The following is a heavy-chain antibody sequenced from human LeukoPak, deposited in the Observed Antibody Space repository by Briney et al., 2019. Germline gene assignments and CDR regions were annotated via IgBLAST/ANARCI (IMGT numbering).Heavy chain of an antibody. CDR3: AKVYSSSWYGEYAFDI. V-gene: IGHV3-23*01. Sequence: GGSLKLSCAASGFTFSSYAMSWGRHAPGKGLEWVSAIIGSGGSTYYADSVKGRFTISRDNSKNTLYLQMNSLRAEDTAVYYCAKVYSSSWYGEYAFDIWGQGTMVTVSS. CDR1: GFTFSSYA. J-gene: IGHJ3*02. CDR2: IIGSGGST. D-gene: IGHD6-13*01.